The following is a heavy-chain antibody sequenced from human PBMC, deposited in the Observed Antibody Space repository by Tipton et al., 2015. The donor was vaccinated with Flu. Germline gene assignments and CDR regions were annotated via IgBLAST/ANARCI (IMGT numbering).Heavy chain of an antibody. Sequence: TLSLTCAVYVGSFSGYYWSWIRQPPGKGLEWIGNVHQTGSTYSNPSLRSRVTITVDRPKNQFSLRLTSVTAADTAVYYCARREYSNYVSESKDWFDPWGQGTLVTVSS. V-gene: IGHV4-34*01. J-gene: IGHJ5*02. CDR1: VGSFSGYY. CDR3: ARREYSNYVSESKDWFDP. D-gene: IGHD6-6*01. CDR2: VHQTGST.